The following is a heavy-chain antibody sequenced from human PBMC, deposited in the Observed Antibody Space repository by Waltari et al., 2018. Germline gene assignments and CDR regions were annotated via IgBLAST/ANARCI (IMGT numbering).Heavy chain of an antibody. V-gene: IGHV3-33*01. CDR2: IWYDGSNK. CDR3: AREAREGWFDP. J-gene: IGHJ5*02. CDR1: GVHLSSYG. Sequence: QVQLVESGGGVVQPGRSLRLSCAASGVHLSSYGMAWVRQAPGKVLEWVAVIWYDGSNKYYADSVKGRFTISRDNSKNTLYLQMNSLRAEDTAVYYCAREAREGWFDPWGQGTLVTVSS.